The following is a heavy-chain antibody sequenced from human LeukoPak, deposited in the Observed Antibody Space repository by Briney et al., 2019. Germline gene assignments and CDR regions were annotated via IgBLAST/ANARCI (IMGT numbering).Heavy chain of an antibody. Sequence: SETLSLTCTVSGGSISSYYWSWIRQPPGKGLEWIGYIYYSGSTNCNPSLKSRVTISVDTSKNQFSLKLSSVTAADTAVYYCARAGHDYVWGSYRHGGFDYWGQGTLVTVSS. CDR1: GGSISSYY. CDR3: ARAGHDYVWGSYRHGGFDY. D-gene: IGHD3-16*02. V-gene: IGHV4-59*12. CDR2: IYYSGST. J-gene: IGHJ4*02.